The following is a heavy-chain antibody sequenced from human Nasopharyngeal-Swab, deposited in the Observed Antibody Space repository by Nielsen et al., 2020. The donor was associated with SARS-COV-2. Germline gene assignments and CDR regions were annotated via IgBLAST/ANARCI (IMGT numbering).Heavy chain of an antibody. J-gene: IGHJ4*02. D-gene: IGHD3-3*01. V-gene: IGHV4-39*07. CDR3: ARSLLRFLEWTNFDY. CDR2: IYYSGST. CDR1: GGSISSSSYY. Sequence: SETLSLTCTVSGGSISSSSYYWGWIRQPPGKGLEWIGSIYYSGSTNYNPSLKSRVTISVDTSKNQFSPKLSSVTAADTAVYYCARSLLRFLEWTNFDYWGQGTLVTVSS.